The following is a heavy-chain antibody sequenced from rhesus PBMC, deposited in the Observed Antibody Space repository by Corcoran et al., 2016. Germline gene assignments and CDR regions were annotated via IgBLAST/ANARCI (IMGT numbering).Heavy chain of an antibody. J-gene: IGHJ4*01. V-gene: IGHV4-106*01. CDR2: IYGSGGGT. CDR3: ARSGSYYLYYFDY. Sequence: QVQLQESGPGLVKPSETLSLTCAVSGGSISDDYYWSWIRQPPGKGLEWIGYIYGSGGGTNYNPSLNNLVSISIDTSKNQFSLKLSSVTAADPAVYYCARSGSYYLYYFDYWGQGVLVTVSS. D-gene: IGHD3-16*01. CDR1: GGSISDDYY.